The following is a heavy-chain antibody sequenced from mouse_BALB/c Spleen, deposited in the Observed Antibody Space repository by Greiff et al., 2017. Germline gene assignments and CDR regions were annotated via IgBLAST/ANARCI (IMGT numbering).Heavy chain of an antibody. CDR2: ISSGGGST. CDR1: GFAFSSYD. V-gene: IGHV5-12-1*01. D-gene: IGHD2-14*01. Sequence: EVKLMESGGGLVKPGGSLKLSCAASGFAFSSYDMSWVRQTPEKRLEWVAYISSGGGSTYYPDSVKGRFTISRENARNILYLQMSSLRSEDTAMYYCAGDKYDGAYWGQGTLVTVSA. J-gene: IGHJ3*01. CDR3: AGDKYDGAY.